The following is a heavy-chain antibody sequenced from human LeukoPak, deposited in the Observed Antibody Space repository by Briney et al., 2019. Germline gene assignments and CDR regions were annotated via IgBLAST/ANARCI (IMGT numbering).Heavy chain of an antibody. CDR2: IIPIFGTA. Sequence: GASVKVSCKASGGTFSSYAISWVRQAPGQGLEWMGGIIPIFGTANYAQKFQGRVTITTDEPTSTAYMELSSLRSEDTAVYYCASDCSSTSCYTGSRDYWGQGTLVTVSS. CDR3: ASDCSSTSCYTGSRDY. V-gene: IGHV1-69*05. D-gene: IGHD2-2*02. J-gene: IGHJ4*02. CDR1: GGTFSSYA.